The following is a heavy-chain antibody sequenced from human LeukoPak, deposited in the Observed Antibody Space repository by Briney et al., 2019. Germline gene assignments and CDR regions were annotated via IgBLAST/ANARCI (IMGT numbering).Heavy chain of an antibody. CDR1: GGTFSSYA. CDR3: ARRVSRSYYDSSGYGGWYFDL. D-gene: IGHD3-22*01. Sequence: ASVKVSCKASGGTFSSYAISWVRQAPGQGLEWMGGIIPIFGTANYAQKFQGRVTITADESTSTAYMELSSLRSEDTAVYYCARRVSRSYYDSSGYGGWYFDLWGRGTPVTVSS. J-gene: IGHJ2*01. CDR2: IIPIFGTA. V-gene: IGHV1-69*01.